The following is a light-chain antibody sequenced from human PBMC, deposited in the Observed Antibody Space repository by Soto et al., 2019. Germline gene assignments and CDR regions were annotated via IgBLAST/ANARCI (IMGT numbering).Light chain of an antibody. Sequence: EIVLTQSPATLSLSPGERATLSCRASQIVGTSLAWYQQKSGQAPRLLFYESSNRATYIPARFSASGSGTDFTLTISGLEPEDFVVYYCQQRGVWPLTFGGGTKVEIK. V-gene: IGKV3-11*01. CDR3: QQRGVWPLT. J-gene: IGKJ4*01. CDR1: QIVGTS. CDR2: ESS.